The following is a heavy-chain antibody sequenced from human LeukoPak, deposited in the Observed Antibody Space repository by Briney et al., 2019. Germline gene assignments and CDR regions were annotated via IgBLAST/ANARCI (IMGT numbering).Heavy chain of an antibody. CDR1: GFTFSDYS. J-gene: IGHJ4*02. CDR2: ICSSSTYI. Sequence: GGSLRLSCAASGFTFSDYSMNWVRQAPGKGLEWVSSICSSSTYIYYADSVKGRFTISRDNARNSLYLQVNSLRADDTAVYYCARGGRSTYFDWSPDYWGQGTLVTVSS. CDR3: ARGGRSTYFDWSPDY. D-gene: IGHD3-9*01. V-gene: IGHV3-21*01.